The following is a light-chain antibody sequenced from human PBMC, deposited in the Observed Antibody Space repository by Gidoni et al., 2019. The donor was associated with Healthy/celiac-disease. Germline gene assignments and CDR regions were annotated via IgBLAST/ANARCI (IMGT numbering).Light chain of an antibody. Sequence: SYELTQPHSVSVSPGQTASITCSGDKLGYKYACWYQQKPGQSPVLVIYQDSKRPSGIPERFSGSNSGNTATLTISGTQAMDEADYYCQAWDSSTAVFGGGTKLTVL. J-gene: IGLJ2*01. CDR3: QAWDSSTAV. CDR2: QDS. CDR1: KLGYKY. V-gene: IGLV3-1*01.